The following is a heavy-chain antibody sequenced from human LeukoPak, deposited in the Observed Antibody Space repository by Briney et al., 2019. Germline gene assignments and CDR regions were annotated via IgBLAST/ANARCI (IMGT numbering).Heavy chain of an antibody. D-gene: IGHD6-19*01. CDR3: ARYSSGWYGDDAFDI. J-gene: IGHJ3*02. Sequence: ASVKVSCKVSGYTLTELSMHWVRQAPGQGLEWMGWINPNSGGTNYAQKFQGRVTMTRDTSISTAYMELSRLRSDDTAVYYCARYSSGWYGDDAFDIWGQGTMVTVSS. CDR2: INPNSGGT. V-gene: IGHV1-2*02. CDR1: GYTLTELS.